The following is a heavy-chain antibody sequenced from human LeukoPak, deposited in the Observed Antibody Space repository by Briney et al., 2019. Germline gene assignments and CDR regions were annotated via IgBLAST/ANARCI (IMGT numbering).Heavy chain of an antibody. CDR3: ARDGIVGATDY. Sequence: GGSLRLSCAVSGSTVSNNYMSWVRQAPGKGLEWVSAIYSGGSTYYADSVKGRFTISRDNSENTVYLQMNSLRAEDTAVYYCARDGIVGATDYWGQGTLVTVSS. CDR2: IYSGGST. J-gene: IGHJ4*02. CDR1: GSTVSNNY. D-gene: IGHD1-26*01. V-gene: IGHV3-53*01.